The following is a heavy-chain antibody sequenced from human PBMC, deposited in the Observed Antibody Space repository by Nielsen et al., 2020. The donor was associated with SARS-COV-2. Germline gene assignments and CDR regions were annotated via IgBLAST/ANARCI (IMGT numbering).Heavy chain of an antibody. CDR3: ARVASADYDSSGYFPNFNS. V-gene: IGHV4-30-4*01. D-gene: IGHD3-22*01. CDR1: GGSINTDNY. Sequence: SETLSLTCSVSGGSINTDNYWSWIRQPPGKGLEWLGHIYYSGGTFYNPSPSLKRRLTMSVDTSKNQFSLRLTSVTAADTAVYYCARVASADYDSSGYFPNFNSWGQGILVTVSS. CDR2: IYYSGGT. J-gene: IGHJ4*02.